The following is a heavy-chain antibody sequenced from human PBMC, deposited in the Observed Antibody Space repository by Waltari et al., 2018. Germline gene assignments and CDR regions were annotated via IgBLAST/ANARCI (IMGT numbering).Heavy chain of an antibody. Sequence: QVQLVQSGAEVKKPGSSVKVSCTASGGTLSSHSITWVRQAPGKGLEWMGGIIPMLDITNYAQKFQGRVTITADKSTSTAYMELNSLRSEDTAVYYCARDRQPYYYDSSGYYYYFDYWGQGTLVTVSS. CDR3: ARDRQPYYYDSSGYYYYFDY. J-gene: IGHJ4*02. V-gene: IGHV1-69*10. CDR2: IIPMLDIT. D-gene: IGHD3-22*01. CDR1: GGTLSSHS.